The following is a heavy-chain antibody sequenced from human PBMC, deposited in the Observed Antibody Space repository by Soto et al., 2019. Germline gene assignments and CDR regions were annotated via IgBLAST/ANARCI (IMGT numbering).Heavy chain of an antibody. V-gene: IGHV3-74*01. CDR2: IHSDGSST. D-gene: IGHD1-26*01. Sequence: EVQLLESGGGLVQPGESLRLSCAASGFTFSYYWMHWVRQAPGMGLVWVSRIHSDGSSTTYADSVKGRFTIYRDNARNTLYLQMNSLRAEDTAVYYCARGDRGAFDLWGQGTVLTVSS. CDR1: GFTFSYYW. CDR3: ARGDRGAFDL. J-gene: IGHJ3*01.